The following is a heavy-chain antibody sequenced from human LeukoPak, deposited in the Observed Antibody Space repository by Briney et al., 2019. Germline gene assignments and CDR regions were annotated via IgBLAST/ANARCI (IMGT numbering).Heavy chain of an antibody. CDR1: GYTFTSYY. J-gene: IGHJ4*02. CDR2: INPSGGST. CDR3: ATRGYSGYGIFDY. Sequence: GATVKVSCKASGYTFTSYYMHWVRQAPGQGLEWMGIINPSGGSTSYAQKFQGRVTMTRDTSTSTVYMELSSLRSEDTAVYYCATRGYSGYGIFDYWGQGTLVTVSS. D-gene: IGHD5-12*01. V-gene: IGHV1-46*03.